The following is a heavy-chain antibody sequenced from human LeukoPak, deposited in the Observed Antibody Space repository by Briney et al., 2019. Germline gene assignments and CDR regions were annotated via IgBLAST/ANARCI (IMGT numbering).Heavy chain of an antibody. J-gene: IGHJ6*03. CDR2: ISSSGSTI. D-gene: IGHD3-9*01. Sequence: GGSLRLSCAASGFTFSDYYMSWIRQAPGKGLEWVSYISSSGSTIYYADSVKGRFTISRDNAKNSLYLQMNSLRAEDTAVYYCAKCILTGYYKGYMDVWGKGTTVTISS. CDR3: AKCILTGYYKGYMDV. V-gene: IGHV3-11*04. CDR1: GFTFSDYY.